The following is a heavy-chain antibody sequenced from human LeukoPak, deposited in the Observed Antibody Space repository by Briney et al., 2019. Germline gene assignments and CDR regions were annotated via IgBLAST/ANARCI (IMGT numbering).Heavy chain of an antibody. V-gene: IGHV1-69*01. Sequence: SVKVSCKASGGTFSSYAISWVRPAPGQGLEWMGGIIPIFGTANYAQKFQGRVTITADESTSTAYMELSSLRSEDTAVYYCARGLYYYDSSGYYYYYYGMDVWGQGTTVTVSS. J-gene: IGHJ6*02. CDR1: GGTFSSYA. D-gene: IGHD3-22*01. CDR3: ARGLYYYDSSGYYYYYYGMDV. CDR2: IIPIFGTA.